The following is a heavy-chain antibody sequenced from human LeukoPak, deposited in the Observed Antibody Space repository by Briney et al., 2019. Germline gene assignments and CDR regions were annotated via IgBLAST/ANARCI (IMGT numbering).Heavy chain of an antibody. CDR2: VKQDGSEK. Sequence: GGSLRLSCAASGFTFSSYWMSWVRQAPGKGLEWVANVKQDGSEKYSVDSVKGRFTISRDNAKNSVYLQMNSLRAEDTAVYFCARGKFSTNWTFDLWGRGTRVTVSS. CDR3: ARGKFSTNWTFDL. CDR1: GFTFSSYW. J-gene: IGHJ2*01. D-gene: IGHD3-3*02. V-gene: IGHV3-7*01.